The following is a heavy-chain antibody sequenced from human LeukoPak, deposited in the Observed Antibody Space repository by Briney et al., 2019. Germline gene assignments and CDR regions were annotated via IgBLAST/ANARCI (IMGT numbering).Heavy chain of an antibody. CDR3: AAGDYGDFADFDY. CDR2: IVVGSGNT. D-gene: IGHD4-17*01. CDR1: GFTFTSSA. Sequence: SVKVSCKASGFTFTSSAVRWVRQARGQRLEWIGWIVVGSGNTNYAQKFQERVTITRDMSTSTAYMELSSLRSEDTAVYYCAAGDYGDFADFDYWGQGTLVTVSS. J-gene: IGHJ4*02. V-gene: IGHV1-58*01.